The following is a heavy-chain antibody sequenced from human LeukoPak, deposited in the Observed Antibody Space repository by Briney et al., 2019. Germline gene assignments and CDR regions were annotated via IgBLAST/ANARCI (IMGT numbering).Heavy chain of an antibody. V-gene: IGHV1-24*01. D-gene: IGHD2/OR15-2a*01. CDR3: TFHRLSFLNYFES. Sequence: ASVKVSCEVSGSTLSKLSVHWVRQAPGKGLEWMGGFDPEDNSIIYAQKFQGRVAMSEDTSRDTTFVELNSLTSDDTAIYYCTFHRLSFLNYFESWGQGTLVTVSS. J-gene: IGHJ4*02. CDR1: GSTLSKLS. CDR2: FDPEDNSI.